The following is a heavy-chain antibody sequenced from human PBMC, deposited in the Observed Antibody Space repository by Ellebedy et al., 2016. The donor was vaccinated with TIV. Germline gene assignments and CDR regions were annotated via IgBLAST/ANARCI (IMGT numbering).Heavy chain of an antibody. CDR1: GGSISSYY. Sequence: SETLSLTCTVSGGSISSYYWSWIRQPPGKGLEWIGSIYYSGSTYYNPSLKSRVTISVDTSKNQFSLKLSSVTAADTAVYYCARWISGSNYYFDYWGQGTLVTVSS. V-gene: IGHV4-59*12. CDR2: IYYSGST. J-gene: IGHJ4*02. CDR3: ARWISGSNYYFDY. D-gene: IGHD3-22*01.